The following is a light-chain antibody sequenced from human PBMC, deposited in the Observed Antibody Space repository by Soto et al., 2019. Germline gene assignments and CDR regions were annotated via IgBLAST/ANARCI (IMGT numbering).Light chain of an antibody. V-gene: IGKV3-20*01. CDR3: QQYGSSPPSQ. CDR1: QSVSSSY. Sequence: EIVLTQSPGTLSLSPGERATLSCRASQSVSSSYLAWYQQKPGQAPRLLIYGASSRATGIPDRFSGSGSGTDFTLTISRLEPEDFGVYYCQQYGSSPPSQVGPGTKVDIK. CDR2: GAS. J-gene: IGKJ3*01.